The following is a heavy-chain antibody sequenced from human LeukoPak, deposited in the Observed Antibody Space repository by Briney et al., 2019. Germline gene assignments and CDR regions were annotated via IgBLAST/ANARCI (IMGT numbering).Heavy chain of an antibody. J-gene: IGHJ4*02. CDR3: ARDQKCDY. V-gene: IGHV3-7*01. Sequence: PGGSLRLSCAPSGFTFRTYWMSWVRQAPGTGLEWVANINQDGREKYYVDSVKGRFTISRDNAKNSLYLQMNSLRAEDTAVYYCARDQKCDYWGQGTLVTVSS. CDR1: GFTFRTYW. CDR2: INQDGREK.